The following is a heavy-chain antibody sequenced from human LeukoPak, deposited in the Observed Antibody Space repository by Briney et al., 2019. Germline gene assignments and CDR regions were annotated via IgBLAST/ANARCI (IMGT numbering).Heavy chain of an antibody. D-gene: IGHD3-22*01. CDR2: MIPIFGIA. CDR1: GATFSSYA. V-gene: IGHV1-69*04. CDR3: ARDRGYDSSGYYYSPLDY. Sequence: SVKLSCKASGATFSSYAISWVRQSPGQGLEWMGRMIPIFGIANYAQKFQGRVTITADKSTSTAYMELSSLRSEDTAVYYCARDRGYDSSGYYYSPLDYWGQGTLVTVSS. J-gene: IGHJ4*02.